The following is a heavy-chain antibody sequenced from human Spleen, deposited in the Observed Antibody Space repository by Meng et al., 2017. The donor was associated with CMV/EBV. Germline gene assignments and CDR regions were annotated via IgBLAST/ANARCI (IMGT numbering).Heavy chain of an antibody. Sequence: SETLSLTCAVSGGSFSSDSYFWGWIRQSPGRGLEWIGSMFHTGGTYYNPSLRSRVALSEDTSRNQFSLNLNTVTAADTAVYYCARYLRARFVFDIWGQGTMVTVSS. CDR2: MFHTGGT. V-gene: IGHV4-39*07. J-gene: IGHJ3*02. CDR3: ARYLRARFVFDI. CDR1: GGSFSSDSYF. D-gene: IGHD3-10*02.